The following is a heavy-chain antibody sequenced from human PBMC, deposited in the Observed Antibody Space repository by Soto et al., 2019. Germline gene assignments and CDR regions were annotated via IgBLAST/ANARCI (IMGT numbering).Heavy chain of an antibody. CDR2: IHPRGGST. J-gene: IGHJ4*02. Sequence: QVQLVQSGAEVKKPGASVKVSCKASGYTFTAYFMHWVRQAPGRGLEWMGIIHPRGGSTNYAQKFQDRVAMSWDTSTSTVYMDLSSLSSDDTAVYYCARAPYSSSSVHFDYWGPGTRVTVSS. CDR3: ARAPYSSSSVHFDY. V-gene: IGHV1-46*01. CDR1: GYTFTAYF. D-gene: IGHD6-6*01.